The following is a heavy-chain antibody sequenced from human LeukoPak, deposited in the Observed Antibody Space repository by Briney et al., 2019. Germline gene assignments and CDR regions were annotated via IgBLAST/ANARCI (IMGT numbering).Heavy chain of an antibody. J-gene: IGHJ4*02. CDR1: GFTFSTFW. V-gene: IGHV3-74*01. D-gene: IGHD6-13*01. Sequence: GGSLRLSCAASGFTFSTFWMHWVRQAPGKGPVWVSRINSDGSRTTYADSVKGRFAISRDNAKNTLYLQMSSLRAEDTAVYYCATSPLDSRYYFDYWGQGTLVTVSS. CDR3: ATSPLDSRYYFDY. CDR2: INSDGSRT.